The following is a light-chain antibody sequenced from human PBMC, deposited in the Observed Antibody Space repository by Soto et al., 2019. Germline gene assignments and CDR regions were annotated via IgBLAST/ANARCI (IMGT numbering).Light chain of an antibody. CDR1: QSVTSS. V-gene: IGKV3-11*01. CDR3: QQRINLPVT. Sequence: EIVLAQSPATLSLSPGERATLSCRASQSVTSSLAWYQHKPGQSPRLLIYASSNRATGIPARFSGSGYGTDFTLTISSLEPEDFAFYSCQQRINLPVTFGQGTRL. CDR2: ASS. J-gene: IGKJ5*01.